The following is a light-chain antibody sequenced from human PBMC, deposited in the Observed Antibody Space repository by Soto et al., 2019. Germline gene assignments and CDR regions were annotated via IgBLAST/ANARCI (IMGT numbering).Light chain of an antibody. CDR2: DAS. V-gene: IGKV1-5*01. CDR3: QQYNSYPLT. J-gene: IGKJ4*01. Sequence: DIKMTQSPSTLSASVEDRVIITCRASQSISNHLNWYQQKPGKARKLLIYDASSLESGVPSRFSGSGSGTEFTLTISSLQPDDFATYYCQQYNSYPLTVGGVTKVEIK. CDR1: QSISNH.